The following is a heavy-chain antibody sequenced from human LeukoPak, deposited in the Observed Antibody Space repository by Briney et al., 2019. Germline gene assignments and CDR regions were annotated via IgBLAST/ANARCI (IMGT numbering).Heavy chain of an antibody. CDR1: GFTFGSYA. CDR2: IRYDGSNK. CDR3: AEVAVSGNWFDP. D-gene: IGHD6-19*01. J-gene: IGHJ5*02. V-gene: IGHV3-30*02. Sequence: GGSLRLSCAASGFTFGSYAMHWVRQAPGKGLEWVAFIRYDGSNKYYADSVKGRFTISRDNSKNTLYLQMNSLRAEDTAVYYCAEVAVSGNWFDPWGQGTLATVSS.